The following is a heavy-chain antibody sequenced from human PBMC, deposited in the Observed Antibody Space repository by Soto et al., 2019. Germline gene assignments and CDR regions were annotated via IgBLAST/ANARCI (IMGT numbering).Heavy chain of an antibody. CDR1: GDSVSSNSAG. D-gene: IGHD1-26*01. Sequence: PSQTLSLTGAISGDSVSSNSAGWSWVRQSPSRGLEWLGRTYYRSKWYYEYAVSVRGRITINPDTSKSQYSLQLNSVTPEDTAVYFCARGEQYSGRIFDYWGQGTLVTVSS. CDR2: TYYRSKWYY. J-gene: IGHJ4*01. CDR3: ARGEQYSGRIFDY. V-gene: IGHV6-1*01.